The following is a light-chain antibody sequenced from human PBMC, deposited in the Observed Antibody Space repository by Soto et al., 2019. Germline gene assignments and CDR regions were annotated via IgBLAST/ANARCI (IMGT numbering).Light chain of an antibody. CDR3: QQYNNWPPGT. Sequence: EIVMTQSPATLSVSPGERATLSCRASQSVSSNLAWYQQXXXXXPRLLIYGASTRATGIPARFSGSGSGTEFTLTISSLQSEDFAVYYCQQYNNWPPGTFGGGTKVEIK. CDR2: GAS. CDR1: QSVSSN. V-gene: IGKV3-15*01. J-gene: IGKJ4*01.